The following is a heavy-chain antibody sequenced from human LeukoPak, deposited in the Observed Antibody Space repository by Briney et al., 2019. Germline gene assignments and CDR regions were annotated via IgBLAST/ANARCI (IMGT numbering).Heavy chain of an antibody. V-gene: IGHV3-66*01. Sequence: PGGSLRLSCAASGFTVSSNYMSWVRQAPGKGLEWVSVIYSGGSTYYADSVKGRFTISRDNSKNTLYLQMNSLRAEDTAVYYCARGVSHGYSYGTIDYWGQGTLVTVSS. CDR3: ARGVSHGYSYGTIDY. CDR1: GFTVSSNY. D-gene: IGHD5-18*01. CDR2: IYSGGST. J-gene: IGHJ4*02.